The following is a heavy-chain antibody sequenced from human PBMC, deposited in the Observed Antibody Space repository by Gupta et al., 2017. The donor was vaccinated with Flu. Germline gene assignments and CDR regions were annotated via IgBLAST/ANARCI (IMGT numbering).Heavy chain of an antibody. CDR2: FNPGRSL. CDR1: GFTFSDYW. J-gene: IGHJ1*01. Sequence: EVQLVESLVCLVQPGGSLRLSCVASGFTFSDYWMHWVRQVPGKGLTWVARFNPGRSLKSADAGKGLFAIYRDSAKSTLYLQMHSLRDADKAVYFCAREATCYPTCFHIEPCGQVVLVQVSSASPTRNKVFQ. V-gene: IGHV3-74*01. D-gene: IGHD2-21*01. CDR3: AREATCYPTCFHIEPCGQVVLVQVSSASPTRNKVFQ.